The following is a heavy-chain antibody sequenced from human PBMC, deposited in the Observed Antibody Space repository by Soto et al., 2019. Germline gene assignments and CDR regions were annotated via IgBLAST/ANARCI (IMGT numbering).Heavy chain of an antibody. Sequence: QVQLQESGPGLVKPSQTLSLTCTVSGGSISSGGYYWSWIRQHPGKGLEWIGYIYYSGSTYYNPSLTSRVTLSVDTSKNQFSLKLSSVTAADTAVYYCARGPDSSHWYFDLWGRGTLVTVSS. J-gene: IGHJ2*01. D-gene: IGHD3-3*01. CDR1: GGSISSGGYY. CDR3: ARGPDSSHWYFDL. CDR2: IYYSGST. V-gene: IGHV4-31*03.